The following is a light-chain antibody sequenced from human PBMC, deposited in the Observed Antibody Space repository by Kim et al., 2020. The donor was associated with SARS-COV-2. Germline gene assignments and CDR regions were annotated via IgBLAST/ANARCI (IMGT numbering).Light chain of an antibody. Sequence: TRAASLGDTVTVTCRASQSITSGSAWYQQKPGKAPKLLIYAVSSLDSWVPSRFSGSGSGTQFTLTISSLQPDDFATYYCQQHNGYFGGGTKVDIK. J-gene: IGKJ4*01. V-gene: IGKV1-5*01. CDR3: QQHNGY. CDR1: QSITSG. CDR2: AVS.